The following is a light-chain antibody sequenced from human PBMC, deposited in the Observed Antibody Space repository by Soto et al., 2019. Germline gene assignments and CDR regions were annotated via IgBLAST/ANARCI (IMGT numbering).Light chain of an antibody. CDR2: GAS. V-gene: IGKV3-20*01. J-gene: IGKJ2*01. CDR1: QSVSNSY. Sequence: EILLTQSPGTLSLSPGEIATLSCRASQSVSNSYLAWYQQKPGQAPRLLIYGASGRATGIPDRFSGSGSGTAFTLTISRLEPEDFAVYYCQQYGSSPYTFGQGTKLEI. CDR3: QQYGSSPYT.